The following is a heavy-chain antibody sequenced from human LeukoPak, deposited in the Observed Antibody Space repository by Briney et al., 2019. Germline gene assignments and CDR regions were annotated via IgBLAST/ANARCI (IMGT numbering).Heavy chain of an antibody. D-gene: IGHD2-8*01. V-gene: IGHV3-33*08. J-gene: IGHJ5*02. CDR2: IWYDGSNK. CDR3: ARVSPDCTNGVCYTGWFDP. CDR1: RFTFSNFN. Sequence: PGGSLRLSCSASRFTFSNFNMHWVRQAPGKGLEWVAVIWYDGSNKYYADSVKGRFTISRDNSKNTLYLQMNSLRAEDTAVYYCARVSPDCTNGVCYTGWFDPWGQGTLVTVSS.